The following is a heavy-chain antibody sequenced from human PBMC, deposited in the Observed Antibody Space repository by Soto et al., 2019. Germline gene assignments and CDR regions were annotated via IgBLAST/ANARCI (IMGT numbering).Heavy chain of an antibody. V-gene: IGHV3-48*02. Sequence: GGSLRLSCAASGFTFSSYSMNWVRQAPGKGLEWVSYISSSSSTIYYADSVKGRFTISRDNAKNSLYLQMNSLRDEDTAVYYCASIAARPDYYYYGMDVWGQGTTVTVSS. CDR1: GFTFSSYS. CDR3: ASIAARPDYYYYGMDV. D-gene: IGHD6-6*01. J-gene: IGHJ6*02. CDR2: ISSSSSTI.